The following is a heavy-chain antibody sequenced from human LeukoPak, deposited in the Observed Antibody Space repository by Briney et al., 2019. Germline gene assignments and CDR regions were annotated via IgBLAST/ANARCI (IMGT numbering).Heavy chain of an antibody. J-gene: IGHJ4*02. D-gene: IGHD2-2*01. CDR2: IIPIFGTA. V-gene: IGHV1-69*13. Sequence: SVKVSCKASGGTFSSYAISWVRQAPGQGLEWMGGIIPIFGTANYAQKLQGRVTITADESTSTAYMELSSLRSEDTAVYYCARDGAVPAAPDYWGQGTLVTVSS. CDR3: ARDGAVPAAPDY. CDR1: GGTFSSYA.